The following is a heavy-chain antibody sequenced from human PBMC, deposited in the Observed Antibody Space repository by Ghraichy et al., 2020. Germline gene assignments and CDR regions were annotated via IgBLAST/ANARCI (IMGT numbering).Heavy chain of an antibody. J-gene: IGHJ4*02. D-gene: IGHD1-1*01. Sequence: SETLSLTCSVSGASISSYYWTWIRQPPGKGLEWIGFVCSSGNTNYNPSLKSRVAISFDTSKSEFSLTVNSVTAADTALYFCASATGSLGRYDYWGRGTLVTVSP. CDR2: VCSSGNT. V-gene: IGHV4-59*01. CDR1: GASISSYY. CDR3: ASATGSLGRYDY.